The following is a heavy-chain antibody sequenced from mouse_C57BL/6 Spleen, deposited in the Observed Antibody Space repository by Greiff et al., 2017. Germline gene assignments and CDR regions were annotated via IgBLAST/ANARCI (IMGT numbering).Heavy chain of an antibody. Sequence: VQLQQPGAELVRPGSSVKLSCKASGYTFTSYWMAWVKQRPGQGLEWIGNIYPSDSETHYNQKFKDKATLTVDKSSSTAYMQLSSLTSEDSAVYYCARSQDGYYGYYAMDYWGQGTSVTVSS. J-gene: IGHJ4*01. CDR3: ARSQDGYYGYYAMDY. D-gene: IGHD2-3*01. CDR2: IYPSDSET. CDR1: GYTFTSYW. V-gene: IGHV1-61*01.